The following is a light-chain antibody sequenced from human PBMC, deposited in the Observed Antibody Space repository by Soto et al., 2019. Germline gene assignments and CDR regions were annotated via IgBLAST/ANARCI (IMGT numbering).Light chain of an antibody. CDR3: QQYYRTPWT. CDR1: QNILHTSNAKNY. J-gene: IGKJ1*01. V-gene: IGKV4-1*01. CDR2: WTS. Sequence: DIVMTQSPDSLAVSLGERATINCKSSQNILHTSNAKNYLAWYQQKPGQPPRVLIYWTSTRYSGVPDRFSGSGSGTDFTLTISNLQAEDVAVYYCQQYYRTPWTFGQGTKVEIK.